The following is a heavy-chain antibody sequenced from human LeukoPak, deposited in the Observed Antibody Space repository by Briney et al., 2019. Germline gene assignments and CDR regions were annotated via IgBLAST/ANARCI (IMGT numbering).Heavy chain of an antibody. CDR1: GGSISTHY. V-gene: IGHV4-59*11. Sequence: SETLSLTCSVSGGSISTHYWSWIRQPPGKGLGWIGYISYIGSTNYNPSLKSRVTISVDTSKNQFPLKLSSVTAADAAVYFCARDPTTVTKGLDIWGQGTMVTVSS. J-gene: IGHJ3*02. CDR3: ARDPTTVTKGLDI. CDR2: ISYIGST. D-gene: IGHD4-17*01.